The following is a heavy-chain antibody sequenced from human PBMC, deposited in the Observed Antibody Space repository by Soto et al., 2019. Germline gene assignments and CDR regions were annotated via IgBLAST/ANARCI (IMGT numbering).Heavy chain of an antibody. CDR2: IIPMIGRT. V-gene: IGHV1-69*01. CDR3: ASWDYDVLTGYSYDD. J-gene: IGHJ4*02. CDR1: GGTFNNYG. D-gene: IGHD3-9*01. Sequence: QVQLVQSGAEVQKPGSSVKVPCKASGGTFNNYGMGWVRQAPGQGLEWMGGIIPMIGRTNYAQKFQGRRTLTADASRSRAYMERRSLRSDDTAVYYCASWDYDVLTGYSYDDWGQGALGSVSS.